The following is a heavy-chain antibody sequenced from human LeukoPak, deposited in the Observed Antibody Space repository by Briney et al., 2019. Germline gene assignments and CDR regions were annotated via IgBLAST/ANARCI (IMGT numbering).Heavy chain of an antibody. CDR3: ARDWRIYSERGGPWFDP. J-gene: IGHJ5*02. CDR2: ISAYNGNT. D-gene: IGHD2-15*01. CDR1: GYTFTSYG. Sequence: ASVKVSCKASGYTFTSYGISWVRQAPGQGLEWMGWISAYNGNTNYAQKLQGRVTMTTDTSTSTAYMELRSLRSDDTAVYYCARDWRIYSERGGPWFDPWGQGTLVTVSS. V-gene: IGHV1-18*01.